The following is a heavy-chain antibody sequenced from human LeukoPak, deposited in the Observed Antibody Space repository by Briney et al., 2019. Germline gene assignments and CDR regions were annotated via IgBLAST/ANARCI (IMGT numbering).Heavy chain of an antibody. J-gene: IGHJ4*02. CDR2: ISYDGSNK. D-gene: IGHD5-24*01. CDR1: GFTFSSYA. V-gene: IGHV3-30-3*01. CDR3: ARDSMTTMGYFEY. Sequence: GRSLRLSCAASGFTFSSYAMHWVRQAPGKGLEWVSVISYDGSNKYYADPVKGRFTISRDNSKNTLYLQMNSLRAEDTAVYYCARDSMTTMGYFEYWGQGTLVTVSS.